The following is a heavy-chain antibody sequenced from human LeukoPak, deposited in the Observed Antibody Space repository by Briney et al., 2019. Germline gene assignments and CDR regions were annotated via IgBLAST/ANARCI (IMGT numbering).Heavy chain of an antibody. Sequence: GGSLRLSCAAPGFTFSSYAMSLVRQAPGKGLEWVSAISGSGGSTYYADSVKGRFTISRDNSKNTLYLQMNSLRAEDTAVYYCAKESNFWSGYEYYYGMDVWGQGTTVTVSS. CDR2: ISGSGGST. CDR3: AKESNFWSGYEYYYGMDV. CDR1: GFTFSSYA. V-gene: IGHV3-23*01. J-gene: IGHJ6*02. D-gene: IGHD3-3*01.